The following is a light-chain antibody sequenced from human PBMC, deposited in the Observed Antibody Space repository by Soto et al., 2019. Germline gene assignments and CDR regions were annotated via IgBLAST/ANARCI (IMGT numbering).Light chain of an antibody. V-gene: IGLV1-47*01. CDR1: SSNIGSNY. CDR3: EAWDDSMSAHV. Sequence: QSALTQPPSASGTPGQRVTISCSGSSSNIGSNYVYWYQQLPGTAPKLLVYRNDQRPSGVPDRFSGSKSGTSASLAISGLRSEDEADYYCEAWDDSMSAHVFGTGTKVTVL. CDR2: RND. J-gene: IGLJ1*01.